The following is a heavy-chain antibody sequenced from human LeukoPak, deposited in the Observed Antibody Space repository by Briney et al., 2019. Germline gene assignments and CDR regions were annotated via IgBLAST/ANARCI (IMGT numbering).Heavy chain of an antibody. D-gene: IGHD5-18*01. V-gene: IGHV3-30*02. CDR2: IRYDGSNK. J-gene: IGHJ4*02. CDR1: GFTFSSYG. CDR3: AKDPGYGYGEDNYFDY. Sequence: GGSLRLSCAASGFTFSSYGMHWVRQAPGKGLEWVAFIRYDGSNKYYADSVKGRFTISRDNSKNTLYLQMNSLRAEDTAVYYCAKDPGYGYGEDNYFDYWGQGTLVTVSS.